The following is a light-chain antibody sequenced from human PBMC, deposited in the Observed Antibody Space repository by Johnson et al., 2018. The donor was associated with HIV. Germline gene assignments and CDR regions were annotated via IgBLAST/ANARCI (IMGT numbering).Light chain of an antibody. Sequence: QSVLTQSPSVSAAPGQKVTISCSRSSSNIGNNYVSWYQQLPGTAPKLLIYDNNKRPSGIPDRFSGSKSGTSATLGITGLQTGDEADYYCGTWDSSLSAYVFGTGTKVTVL. J-gene: IGLJ1*01. CDR3: GTWDSSLSAYV. CDR2: DNN. CDR1: SSNIGNNY. V-gene: IGLV1-51*01.